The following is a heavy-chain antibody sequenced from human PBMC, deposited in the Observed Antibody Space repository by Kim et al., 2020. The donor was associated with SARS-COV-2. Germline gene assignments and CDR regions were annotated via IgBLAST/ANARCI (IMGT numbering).Heavy chain of an antibody. CDR1: GFTCRDCG. CDR3: AKVIEPSGSYTNIDS. D-gene: IGHD3-10*01. V-gene: IGHV3-30*18. CDR2: VSFDGSHQ. Sequence: GGSLRLSCAASGFTCRDCGMHWVRQAPGKGLEWVAVVSFDGSHQYYADSVKGRFTISRDNTKNTMHLEMNSLRVEDTAVYYCAKVIEPSGSYTNIDSWGQGTLVTVSS. J-gene: IGHJ4*02.